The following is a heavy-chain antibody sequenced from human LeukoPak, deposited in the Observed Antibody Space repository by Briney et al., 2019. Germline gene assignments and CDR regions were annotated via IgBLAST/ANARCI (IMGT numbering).Heavy chain of an antibody. CDR1: GGSISSYY. CDR3: ARGWQQLDYYYGMDV. D-gene: IGHD6-13*01. Sequence: PSETLSLTCSVSGGSISSYYWSWIRQPPGKGLEWIGYIYYSGSTNYNPSLKSRVTISVDTSKNQFSLKLRSVTAADTAVYYCARGWQQLDYYYGMDVWGQGTTVTVSS. CDR2: IYYSGST. J-gene: IGHJ6*02. V-gene: IGHV4-59*01.